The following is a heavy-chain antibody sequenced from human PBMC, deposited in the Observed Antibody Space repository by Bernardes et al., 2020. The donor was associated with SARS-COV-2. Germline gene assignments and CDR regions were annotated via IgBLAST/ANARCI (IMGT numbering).Heavy chain of an antibody. V-gene: IGHV3-21*01. CDR3: ATQGFDTSYGGIFGF. D-gene: IGHD3-3*01. J-gene: IGHJ4*02. CDR1: GFTFSGHS. CDR2: IDSSGIYM. Sequence: GGSLRLSCEASGFTFSGHSMTWVRQAPGKGLEWLSYIDSSGIYMYYADSVQGRFTISRDNDKSSLYLQMNGLRAEDTAVYYCATQGFDTSYGGIFGFWGQGTLVAVSS.